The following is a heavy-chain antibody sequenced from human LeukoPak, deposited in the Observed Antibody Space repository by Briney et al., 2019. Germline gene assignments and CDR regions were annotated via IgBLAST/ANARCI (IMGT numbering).Heavy chain of an antibody. V-gene: IGHV3-33*01. J-gene: IGHJ4*02. D-gene: IGHD3-22*01. CDR2: IWYDGNNK. Sequence: GGSLRLSCAASGFTFSSYGMHWVRQAPGKGLEWVAVIWYDGNNKYYADSVKGRFTISRDNSKNTLYLQMNSLRAEDTAVYYCAREEVVIRPYFDYWGQGTLVTVSS. CDR1: GFTFSSYG. CDR3: AREEVVIRPYFDY.